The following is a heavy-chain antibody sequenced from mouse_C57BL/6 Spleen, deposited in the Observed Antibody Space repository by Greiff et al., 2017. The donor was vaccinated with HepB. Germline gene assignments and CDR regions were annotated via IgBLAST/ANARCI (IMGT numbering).Heavy chain of an antibody. J-gene: IGHJ3*01. CDR1: GFTFSSYA. Sequence: EVKLQESGGGLVKPGGSLKLSCAASGFTFSSYAMSWVRQTPEKRLEWVATISDGGSYTYYPDNVKGRFTISRDNAKNNLYLQMSHLKSEDTAMYYCARDKDSKRFAYWGQGTLVTVSA. CDR3: ARDKDSKRFAY. CDR2: ISDGGSYT. V-gene: IGHV5-4*01.